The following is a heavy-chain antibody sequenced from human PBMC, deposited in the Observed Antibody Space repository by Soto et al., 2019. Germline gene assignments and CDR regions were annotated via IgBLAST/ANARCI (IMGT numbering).Heavy chain of an antibody. CDR3: AREGSLYIDSISNCVDY. CDR1: GFTFSSYG. V-gene: IGHV3-33*01. Sequence: GGSLRLSCAASGFTFSSYGMHWVRQAPGKGLEWVAVIWYDRSNKYYADSVKGRFTISRDNAKNTLSLQMNSLRDEDTAVYYCAREGSLYIDSISNCVDYWGQGPLVTVSS. D-gene: IGHD3-9*01. CDR2: IWYDRSNK. J-gene: IGHJ4*02.